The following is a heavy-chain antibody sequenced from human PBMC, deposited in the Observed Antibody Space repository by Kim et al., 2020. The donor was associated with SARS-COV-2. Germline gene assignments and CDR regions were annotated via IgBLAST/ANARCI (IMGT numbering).Heavy chain of an antibody. J-gene: IGHJ6*02. V-gene: IGHV3-30*18. CDR3: AKDRAFGLIIFSDYYYYEMDV. D-gene: IGHD3-3*01. Sequence: GGSLRLSCAASGFSFSSYGIHWVRQAPGKGLEWVAVISYDGNNKYYGDSVKGRFIISRDKSKNTLYLQMNSLRAEDTAVYYCAKDRAFGLIIFSDYYYYEMDVWGQETPVTVSS. CDR2: ISYDGNNK. CDR1: GFSFSSYG.